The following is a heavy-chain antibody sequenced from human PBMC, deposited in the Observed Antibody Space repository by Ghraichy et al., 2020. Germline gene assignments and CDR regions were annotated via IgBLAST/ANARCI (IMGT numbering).Heavy chain of an antibody. Sequence: ESLNISCSASGFTFSSYALHWVRQAPGKGLEYVSAVTRNGIVTYYADSVKGRFTISKDNSKNTMYLEMSSLRPEDTAMYYCMGDSGWTGAEYFQHWGQGTLVTVSS. V-gene: IGHV3-64D*06. D-gene: IGHD6-19*01. CDR2: VTRNGIVT. CDR1: GFTFSSYA. J-gene: IGHJ1*01. CDR3: MGDSGWTGAEYFQH.